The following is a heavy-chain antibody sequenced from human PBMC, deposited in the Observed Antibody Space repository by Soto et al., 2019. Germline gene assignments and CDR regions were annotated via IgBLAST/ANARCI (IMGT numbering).Heavy chain of an antibody. J-gene: IGHJ4*02. V-gene: IGHV4-30-2*06. CDR3: ARRSGYDSFDY. Sequence: QLQLQESGSGLVKTSETLSLTCTVSGASISYGGFSWSWIRQSPGKGLEWIGYISHLESTYFHPSFKSRLTMSIDRTRNQCSLKLSSVTAADMAVYYCARRSGYDSFDYWCQGVLVTVS. CDR1: GASISYGGFS. D-gene: IGHD5-12*01. CDR2: ISHLEST.